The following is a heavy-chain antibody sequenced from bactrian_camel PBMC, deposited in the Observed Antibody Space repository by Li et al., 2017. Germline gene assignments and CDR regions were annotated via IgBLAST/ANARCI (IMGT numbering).Heavy chain of an antibody. D-gene: IGHD6*01. CDR1: RYTLY. CDR3: AAATVCSSARCCATISQSEYNS. CDR2: IYGETTT. V-gene: IGHV3S10*01. Sequence: PGGSLRLSCAASRYTLYIAWFRQAPGTEREVVAEIYGETTTLYADSVKGRFTASRAYTPNTLYLQMNSLKPEDTAMYYCAAATVCSSARCCATISQSEYNSWGRGTQVTVS. J-gene: IGHJ4*01.